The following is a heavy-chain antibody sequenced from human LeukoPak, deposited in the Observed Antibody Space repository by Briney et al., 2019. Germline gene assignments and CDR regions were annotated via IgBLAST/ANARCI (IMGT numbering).Heavy chain of an antibody. Sequence: GGSLRLSCAASGFTFSSYGMHWVRQAPGKGLEWVAVISYDGSNKYYADSVKGRFTISRDNSKNTLYVQMNSLRPEDTAVYYCAKEMGSHGSGNYYPFDIWGQGTMVTVSS. V-gene: IGHV3-30*18. D-gene: IGHD3-10*01. CDR3: AKEMGSHGSGNYYPFDI. J-gene: IGHJ3*02. CDR2: ISYDGSNK. CDR1: GFTFSSYG.